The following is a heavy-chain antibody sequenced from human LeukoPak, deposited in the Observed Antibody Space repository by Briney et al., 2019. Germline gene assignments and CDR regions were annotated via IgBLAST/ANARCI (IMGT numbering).Heavy chain of an antibody. Sequence: GGSLRLSCTASGFTFSDYYMSWVRQAPGKGLEWVSAISVSGNTYHADSVKGRFTISRDSSKNTLYLQMNRLRAEDAAVYYCAKAPVTTCSGAYCYPFDYWGQGTLVTVSS. CDR3: AKAPVTTCSGAYCYPFDY. D-gene: IGHD2-21*01. CDR1: GFTFSDYY. V-gene: IGHV3-23*01. CDR2: ISVSGNT. J-gene: IGHJ4*02.